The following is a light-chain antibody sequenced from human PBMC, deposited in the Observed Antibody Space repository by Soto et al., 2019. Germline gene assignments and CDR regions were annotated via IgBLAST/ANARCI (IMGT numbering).Light chain of an antibody. CDR1: QSVSSY. CDR3: QQRSNWPLT. CDR2: DAS. Sequence: EIGLTQSPATLSLSPWERATLSCRASQSVSSYLAWYQQKPGQAPRLLIYDASNRATGIPARFSGSGSGTDFTLTISSLEPEDVAVYYCQQRSNWPLTFGGGTKVEIK. J-gene: IGKJ4*01. V-gene: IGKV3-11*01.